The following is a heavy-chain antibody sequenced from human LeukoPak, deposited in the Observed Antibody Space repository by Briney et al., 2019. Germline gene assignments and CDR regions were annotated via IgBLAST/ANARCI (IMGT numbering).Heavy chain of an antibody. Sequence: GGSLRLSCAASGFTFSNAWMSWVRQSPGKGLEWVGRIKSKTDGGTRDYAAPVKGRFTISRDNSKNTLYLQMGSLRAEDMAVYYCARVSDYGDYGDIDYWGQGTPVTVSS. CDR3: ARVSDYGDYGDIDY. D-gene: IGHD4-17*01. CDR2: IKSKTDGGTR. CDR1: GFTFSNAW. V-gene: IGHV3-15*01. J-gene: IGHJ4*02.